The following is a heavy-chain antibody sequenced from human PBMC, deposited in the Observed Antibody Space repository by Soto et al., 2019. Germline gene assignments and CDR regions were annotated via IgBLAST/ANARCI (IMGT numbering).Heavy chain of an antibody. J-gene: IGHJ4*02. CDR3: TLHYDSSGYYGH. D-gene: IGHD3-22*01. CDR1: GFTFSNAW. V-gene: IGHV3-15*01. CDR2: IKSKTDGGTT. Sequence: GGSLRLSCAASGFTFSNAWMSWVRQAPGKGLEWVGRIKSKTDGGTTDYAAPVKGRFTISRDDSKNTLYLQMNSLKTEDTAVYYCTLHYDSSGYYGHWGQGTLVTVSS.